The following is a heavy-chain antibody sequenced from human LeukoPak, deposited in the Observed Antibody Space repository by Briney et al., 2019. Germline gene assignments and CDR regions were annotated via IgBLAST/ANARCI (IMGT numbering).Heavy chain of an antibody. D-gene: IGHD1-1*01. CDR3: ALRNDYFDY. J-gene: IGHJ4*02. V-gene: IGHV4-34*01. CDR1: GGSFSGYY. Sequence: SETLSLTCAVYGGSFSGYYWTWIRQPPGKGLEWIGYIYHSGNTYYNPSLKSRVTISVDRSKNQFSLKLSSVTAADTAVYYCALRNDYFDYWGQGTLVTVSS. CDR2: IYHSGNT.